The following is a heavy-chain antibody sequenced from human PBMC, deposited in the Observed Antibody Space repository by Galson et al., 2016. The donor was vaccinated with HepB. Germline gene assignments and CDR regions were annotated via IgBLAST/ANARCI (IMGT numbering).Heavy chain of an antibody. CDR1: GFSFTTYW. Sequence: QSGAEVKKPGESLKISCQGSGFSFTTYWIAWIRQMPGKGLEWMGSIYPGDSDTRHNPSFQGQVTISADKSISTAYLQWGSLQASDTALYFCARHLRFYSSGSYPDYWGQGTRVTVSS. CDR2: IYPGDSDT. V-gene: IGHV5-51*01. D-gene: IGHD3-10*01. J-gene: IGHJ4*02. CDR3: ARHLRFYSSGSYPDY.